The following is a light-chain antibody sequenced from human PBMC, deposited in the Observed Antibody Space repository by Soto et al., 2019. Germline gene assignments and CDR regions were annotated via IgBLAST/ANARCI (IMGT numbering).Light chain of an antibody. CDR1: SGDIGIYNF. J-gene: IGLJ3*02. V-gene: IGLV2-14*01. CDR3: TPHTRSNTWV. Sequence: QSVLTQPASVSGSLGQSFTISCTGTSGDIGIYNFVSWFHQRPAKAPKLLIFEVHNRPSGVSDRFSAPKSGNAASLTISGLQADDEGDYYCTPHTRSNTWVFGRGTQLTVL. CDR2: EVH.